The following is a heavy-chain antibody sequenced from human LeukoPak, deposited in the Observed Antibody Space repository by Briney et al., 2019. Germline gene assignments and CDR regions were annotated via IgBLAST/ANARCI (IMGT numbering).Heavy chain of an antibody. D-gene: IGHD1-26*01. Sequence: GASVKVSCKASGGTFSSYAISWVRQAPGQGLEWMGGIIPIFGTANYAQKFQGRVTITADESTSTAYMELSSLRSEDTAVYYCARDRGLRIVGAINDAFDIWGQGTMVTVSS. CDR3: ARDRGLRIVGAINDAFDI. CDR2: IIPIFGTA. V-gene: IGHV1-69*13. CDR1: GGTFSSYA. J-gene: IGHJ3*02.